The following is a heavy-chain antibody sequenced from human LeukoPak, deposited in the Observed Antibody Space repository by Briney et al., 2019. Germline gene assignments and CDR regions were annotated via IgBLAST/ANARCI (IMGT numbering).Heavy chain of an antibody. J-gene: IGHJ5*02. CDR1: GFTFSSYG. CDR3: AKRTGVTELHFDH. V-gene: IGHV3-30*18. D-gene: IGHD1-7*01. Sequence: PGRSLRLSCAASGFTFSSYGMHWVRQAPGKGLEGVAVISYDGSNKYYADSVKGRFTISRDNSKNTLYQQMNSLRAEDTAVYYCAKRTGVTELHFDHWGQGTLVTVSS. CDR2: ISYDGSNK.